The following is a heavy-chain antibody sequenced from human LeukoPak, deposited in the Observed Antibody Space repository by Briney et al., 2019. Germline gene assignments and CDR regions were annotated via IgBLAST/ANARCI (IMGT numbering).Heavy chain of an antibody. CDR3: ARPPRTSACYLNCFDS. V-gene: IGHV1-8*02. CDR1: GYTFTGYY. J-gene: IGHJ5*01. D-gene: IGHD1/OR15-1a*01. Sequence: GASVKVSCKASGYTFTGYYMHWVRQASGQGLEWMGWMNPKTGNTGYAHNFQGRVTMTRDTSTGTAYMELSSLRYDDTALYYCARPPRTSACYLNCFDSWGQGTLVTVS. CDR2: MNPKTGNT.